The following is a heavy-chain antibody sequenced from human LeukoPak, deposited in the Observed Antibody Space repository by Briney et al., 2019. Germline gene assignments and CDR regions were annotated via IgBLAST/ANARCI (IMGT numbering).Heavy chain of an antibody. CDR2: INPNSGGT. CDR1: GYTFTGYY. D-gene: IGHD6-13*01. V-gene: IGHV1-2*02. CDR3: ARAGIAACTFDY. J-gene: IGHJ4*02. Sequence: ASVKASFKSSGYTFTGYYMHWLRQAPGQGLEWMGLINPNSGGTNYAQKFQGRVTITMDTSISTAYMERTSLSSDDTSVHSFARAGIAACTFDYWGQGTMVTVSS.